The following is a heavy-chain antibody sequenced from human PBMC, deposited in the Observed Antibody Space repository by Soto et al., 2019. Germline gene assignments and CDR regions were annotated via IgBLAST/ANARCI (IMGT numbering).Heavy chain of an antibody. CDR3: ARDLRYCISASCSRWFDP. CDR1: GGSISSYY. J-gene: IGHJ5*02. V-gene: IGHV4-59*01. D-gene: IGHD2-2*01. CDR2: FFYSGST. Sequence: PSETLSLTCTVSGGSISSYYWSWIRQPPGKGLEWIGYFFYSGSTNYNPSLKSRVTISVDTSKNQFSLKLNSVTAADTAVYYCARDLRYCISASCSRWFDPWGQGTLVTVSS.